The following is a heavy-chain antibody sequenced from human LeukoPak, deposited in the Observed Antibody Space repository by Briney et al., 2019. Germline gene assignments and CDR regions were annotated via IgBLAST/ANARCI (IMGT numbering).Heavy chain of an antibody. CDR3: AKGVGATLREFDY. D-gene: IGHD1-26*01. J-gene: IGHJ4*02. Sequence: GGSLRLSCAASGFTFSSYAMSWVRQAPGKGLEWVSAISGSGGSTYYADSVKGRFTISRDNSKNTLYLQMNSLGAEDTAVYYCAKGVGATLREFDYWGQGTLVTVSS. V-gene: IGHV3-23*01. CDR1: GFTFSSYA. CDR2: ISGSGGST.